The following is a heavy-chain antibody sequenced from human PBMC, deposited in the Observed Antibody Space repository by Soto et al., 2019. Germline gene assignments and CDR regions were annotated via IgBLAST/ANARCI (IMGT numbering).Heavy chain of an antibody. CDR3: ARDQTDSGGYSDS. J-gene: IGHJ4*02. V-gene: IGHV3-33*01. D-gene: IGHD3-22*01. CDR1: GFNFSSYG. CDR2: IWNDGSNE. Sequence: PGGSLRLSCEASGFNFSSYGIHWIRQAPGKWLEWVAIIWNDGSNEYYADSVKGRFTISRDNSKNTVYLQVSKLRAEDTAVYFCARDQTDSGGYSDSWGQGXLVTVSS.